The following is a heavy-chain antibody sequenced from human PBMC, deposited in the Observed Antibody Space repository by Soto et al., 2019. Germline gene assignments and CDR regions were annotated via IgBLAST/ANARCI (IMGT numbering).Heavy chain of an antibody. Sequence: QPGGSMRLSCAASGFTFSRFELHWVRQAPGKGLEWISYISSSGSTAYYASSVEGRFTISRDNANNSVYLQMDSLRAEDTALYYCTRAAWFPYLSFYWGQGALVTVSS. D-gene: IGHD3-10*01. CDR2: ISSSGSTA. CDR3: TRAAWFPYLSFY. CDR1: GFTFSRFE. V-gene: IGHV3-48*03. J-gene: IGHJ4*02.